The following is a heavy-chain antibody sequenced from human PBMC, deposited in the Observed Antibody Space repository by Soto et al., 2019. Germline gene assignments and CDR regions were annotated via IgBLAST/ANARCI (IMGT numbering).Heavy chain of an antibody. V-gene: IGHV4-39*01. Sequence: NPSETLSLTCTVSGGSISSSSYYWGWIRQPPGKGLEWIGSIYYSGSTYYNPSLKSRVTISVDTSKNQFSLKLSSVTAADTAVYYCAIYKDRYSSGWLQDYWGQGTLVTVSS. D-gene: IGHD6-19*01. CDR3: AIYKDRYSSGWLQDY. J-gene: IGHJ4*02. CDR1: GGSISSSSYY. CDR2: IYYSGST.